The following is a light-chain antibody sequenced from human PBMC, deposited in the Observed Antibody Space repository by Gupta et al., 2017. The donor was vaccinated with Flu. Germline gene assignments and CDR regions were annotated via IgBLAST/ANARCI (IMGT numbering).Light chain of an antibody. J-gene: IGKJ2*01. Sequence: VSPGERATLSCRASQSISSNLAWYQQKPGQAPRLLIFAASTWATGIPARFSGSGSGTEFTLTISSLQSEDFAIYYCQQDNNWPYTFGQGTKLEIK. V-gene: IGKV3-15*01. CDR2: AAS. CDR3: QQDNNWPYT. CDR1: QSISSN.